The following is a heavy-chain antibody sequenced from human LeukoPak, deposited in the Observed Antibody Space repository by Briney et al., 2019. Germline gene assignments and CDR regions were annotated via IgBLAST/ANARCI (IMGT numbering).Heavy chain of an antibody. Sequence: SETLSLXCTVSGGSISSSSYYWGWSRQPPGKGLEWIGSIYYSGSTYYNPSLKSRVTISVDTSKNQFSLKLSSVTAADTAVYYCARKEGIAAAGHFDYWGQGTLVTVSS. CDR2: IYYSGST. J-gene: IGHJ4*02. D-gene: IGHD6-13*01. V-gene: IGHV4-39*01. CDR1: GGSISSSSYY. CDR3: ARKEGIAAAGHFDY.